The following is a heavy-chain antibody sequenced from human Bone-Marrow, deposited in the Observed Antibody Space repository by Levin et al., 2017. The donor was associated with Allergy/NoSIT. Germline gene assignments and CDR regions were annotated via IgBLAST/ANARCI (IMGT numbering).Heavy chain of an antibody. J-gene: IGHJ4*02. CDR1: GFIFSTYT. D-gene: IGHD4-17*01. Sequence: GGSLRLSCAASGFIFSTYTMTWVRQAPGRGLEWVSGISGRGNRTYYADSLKGRFTISRDNSKNTLFLQINGLRTEDTALYYCARMKSKLYDDFGSFDCWGQGTLVTVSS. CDR3: ARMKSKLYDDFGSFDC. V-gene: IGHV3-23*01. CDR2: ISGRGNRT.